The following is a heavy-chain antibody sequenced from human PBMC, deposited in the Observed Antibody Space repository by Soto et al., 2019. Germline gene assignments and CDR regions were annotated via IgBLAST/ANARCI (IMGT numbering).Heavy chain of an antibody. D-gene: IGHD6-13*01. CDR1: GGSINSGAYY. J-gene: IGHJ5*02. CDR3: ASVSATGTRWFDP. CDR2: IHYTGRT. Sequence: PSETLSLTCSVSGGSINSGAYYWSWIRHYPGKGREWIGYIHYTGRTYYNPSLESRTTISVDTSKKHFSLKLSSVTAADTAVYYCASVSATGTRWFDPWGQGTLVTVSS. V-gene: IGHV4-31*03.